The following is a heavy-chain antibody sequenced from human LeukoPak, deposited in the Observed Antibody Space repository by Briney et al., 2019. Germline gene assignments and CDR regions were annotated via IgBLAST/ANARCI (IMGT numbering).Heavy chain of an antibody. J-gene: IGHJ4*02. CDR3: ARDTFQPGLIDS. CDR2: INTDSSDI. D-gene: IGHD2-2*01. CDR1: GFTFSRFA. Sequence: GGSLRLSCAASGFTFSRFAMNWVRQAPGKGLELISYINTDSSDIHYADSVKGRFTISRDNASNTLFLQLSSLRAEDSAVYYCARDTFQPGLIDSWGQGTLVTASS. V-gene: IGHV3-21*05.